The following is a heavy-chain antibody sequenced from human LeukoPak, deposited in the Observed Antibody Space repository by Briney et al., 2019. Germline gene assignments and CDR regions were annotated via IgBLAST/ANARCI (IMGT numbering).Heavy chain of an antibody. V-gene: IGHV4-39*01. CDR1: GGSISSSGYY. CDR3: ATSPQYGGY. J-gene: IGHJ4*02. CDR2: IYYSGST. Sequence: SETLSLTCTVPGGSISSSGYYWGWIRQPPGKGLEWIGSIYYSGSTHYNPSLKSRVTISVDTSKNQFSLKLSSVTAADTAVYYCATSPQYGGYWGQGTLVTVSS. D-gene: IGHD4-23*01.